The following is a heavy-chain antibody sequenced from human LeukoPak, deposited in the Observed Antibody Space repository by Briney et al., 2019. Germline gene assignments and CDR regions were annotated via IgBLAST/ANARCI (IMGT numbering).Heavy chain of an antibody. CDR2: IIPIFGTA. CDR3: ARGWLAETTVVTPYNY. V-gene: IGHV1-69*13. Sequence: SVKVSCKASGYTFTDYFMHWVRQAPGQGLEWMGGIIPIFGTAHYAQKFQGRVTITADESTSTAYMELSSLRSEDTAVYYCARGWLAETTVVTPYNYWGQGTLVTVSS. D-gene: IGHD4-23*01. J-gene: IGHJ4*02. CDR1: GYTFTDYF.